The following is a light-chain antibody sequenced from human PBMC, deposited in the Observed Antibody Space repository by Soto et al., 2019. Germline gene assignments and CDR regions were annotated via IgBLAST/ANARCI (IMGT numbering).Light chain of an antibody. CDR2: DVN. V-gene: IGLV2-14*03. J-gene: IGLJ2*01. CDR3: TSWTTSTTMI. Sequence: QSVLTPPASVSGSTGQSITISCTGTSSDIGAYNFVSWYQQHPGKAPKLMLYDVNIRPSGVSNRFSGSKSGNTASLTISGLQAEDEADYYCTSWTTSTTMIFGGGTKVTVL. CDR1: SSDIGAYNF.